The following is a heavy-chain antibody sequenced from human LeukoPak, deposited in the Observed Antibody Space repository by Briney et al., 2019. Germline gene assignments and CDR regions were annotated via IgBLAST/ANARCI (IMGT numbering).Heavy chain of an antibody. CDR2: ISGSGGST. CDR3: AKDIAALPYYYYYYGMDV. J-gene: IGHJ6*02. V-gene: IGHV3-23*01. Sequence: SGASLRLPCAASGFTFSSYAMSWVRQAPGKGLEWVSAISGSGGSTYYADSVKGRFTISRDNSKNTLYLQMNSLRAEDTAVYYCAKDIAALPYYYYYYGMDVWGQGTTVTVSS. CDR1: GFTFSSYA. D-gene: IGHD6-13*01.